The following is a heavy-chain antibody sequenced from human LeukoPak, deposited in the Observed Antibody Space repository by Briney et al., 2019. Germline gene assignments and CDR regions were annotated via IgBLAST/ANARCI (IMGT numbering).Heavy chain of an antibody. J-gene: IGHJ3*01. CDR2: IKQDESEK. V-gene: IGHV3-7*01. CDR3: ARATTGGDFDL. D-gene: IGHD1/OR15-1a*01. Sequence: GGSLRLSCTASGFTFRNYWMTWVRQAPGKGLEWVANIKQDESEKYYMDSVKGRFTIFRDNAKNSLYLQMNSLRGEDTAVYYCARATTGGDFDLWGQGTLVSVSS. CDR1: GFTFRNYW.